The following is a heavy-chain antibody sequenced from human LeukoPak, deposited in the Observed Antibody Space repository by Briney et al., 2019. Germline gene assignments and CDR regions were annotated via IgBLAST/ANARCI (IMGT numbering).Heavy chain of an antibody. D-gene: IGHD2-15*01. CDR1: GFTFSNCN. CDR3: ARGPSLGYCSGGSCYPPDC. V-gene: IGHV3-21*01. J-gene: IGHJ4*02. CDR2: ISSGSSYI. Sequence: PGGSLRLSCAASGFTFSNCNMNWVRQSPGKRLEWVSSISSGSSYIYYADSVKGRFTISRDNAKNSLYLQMNSLRDEDTAVYYCARGPSLGYCSGGSCYPPDCWGQGTLVTVSS.